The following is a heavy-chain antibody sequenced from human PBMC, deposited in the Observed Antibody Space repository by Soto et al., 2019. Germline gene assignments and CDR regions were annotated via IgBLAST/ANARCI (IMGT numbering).Heavy chain of an antibody. CDR2: IDNAGSSA. Sequence: GGSLRLSCAASGFTFSIYWMHLVRQAPGKGPVWVSRIDNAGSSARYADSVKGRFTISRDNAKNTVYLQMNSLRAEDTAVYYCTRVGGSVSGMDVWGQGTTVTVSS. CDR1: GFTFSIYW. V-gene: IGHV3-74*01. J-gene: IGHJ6*02. D-gene: IGHD1-26*01. CDR3: TRVGGSVSGMDV.